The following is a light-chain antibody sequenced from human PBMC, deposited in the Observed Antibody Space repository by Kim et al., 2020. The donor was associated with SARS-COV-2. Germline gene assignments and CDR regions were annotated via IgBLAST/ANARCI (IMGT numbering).Light chain of an antibody. J-gene: IGLJ1*01. CDR2: EVS. CDR1: SSDVGGYNY. CDR3: SSYAGSKNV. V-gene: IGLV2-8*01. Sequence: QSALTQPPSASGSPGQSVTISCTGTSSDVGGYNYVSWYQQHPGQAPKLMIYEVSKRPSGVPDRFSGSKSGNTASLTVSGLQAEDEADYYCSSYAGSKNVFGTGTKVTV.